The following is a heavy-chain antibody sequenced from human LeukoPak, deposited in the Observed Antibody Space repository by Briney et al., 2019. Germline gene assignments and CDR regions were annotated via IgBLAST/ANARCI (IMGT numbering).Heavy chain of an antibody. D-gene: IGHD2-2*01. CDR1: GGSFSNYY. CDR2: INRNGST. V-gene: IGHV4-34*01. Sequence: SETLSLTCAVDGGSFSNYYWSWIRQPPGKGLEWIGEINRNGSTNYNPSLKSRVTISIDTSKNQFSLRLNSVTAADTAVYYCARDEVRCSSTSCWVWFDPWGQGTLVTVSS. CDR3: ARDEVRCSSTSCWVWFDP. J-gene: IGHJ5*02.